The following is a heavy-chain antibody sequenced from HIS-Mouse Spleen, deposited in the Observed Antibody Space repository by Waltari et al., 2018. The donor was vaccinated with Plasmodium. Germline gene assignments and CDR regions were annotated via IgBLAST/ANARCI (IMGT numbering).Heavy chain of an antibody. CDR2: ISSRGSTI. J-gene: IGHJ1*01. D-gene: IGHD6-19*01. V-gene: IGHV3-11*01. Sequence: QVQLVESGGGLVKPGGSLRLSCAASGFTFSDYYMSWIRQAPGKGLEWVSYISSRGSTIYYAESVKGRFTSSRDNAKNSLYLQMNSLRAEDTAVYYCASQGIAVAGTYFQHWGQGTLVTVSS. CDR3: ASQGIAVAGTYFQH. CDR1: GFTFSDYY.